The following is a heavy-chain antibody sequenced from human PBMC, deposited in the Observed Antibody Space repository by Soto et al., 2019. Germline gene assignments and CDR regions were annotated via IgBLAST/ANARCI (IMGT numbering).Heavy chain of an antibody. CDR1: GFPFSSYW. J-gene: IGHJ4*02. Sequence: PGGSLRLSCAASGFPFSSYWMSWVRQAPGKGLEWVANIKQDGSEKYYVDSVKGRFTISRDNAKNSLYLQMNSLRAEDTAVYYCARDRYSSSWYRGYYFDYWGQGTLVTVSS. D-gene: IGHD6-13*01. V-gene: IGHV3-7*01. CDR2: IKQDGSEK. CDR3: ARDRYSSSWYRGYYFDY.